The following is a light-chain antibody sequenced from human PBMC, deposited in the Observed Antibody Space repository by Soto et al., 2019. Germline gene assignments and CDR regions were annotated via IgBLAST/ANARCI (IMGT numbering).Light chain of an antibody. CDR2: DVS. CDR1: SCDVGAYDY. V-gene: IGLV2-14*01. CDR3: SSYTSSSTYA. Sequence: QSVLTQPASVSGSPGQSIAISCTGTSCDVGAYDYVSWYQQHPGKAPKVMIYDVSNRPSGVSKRFSGSKSDNTAALTISGLQAEDEADYYCSSYTSSSTYAFGTGTKVTVL. J-gene: IGLJ1*01.